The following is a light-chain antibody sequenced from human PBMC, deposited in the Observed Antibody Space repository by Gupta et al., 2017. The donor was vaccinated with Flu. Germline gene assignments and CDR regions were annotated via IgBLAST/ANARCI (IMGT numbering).Light chain of an antibody. J-gene: IGKJ4*01. CDR2: AAS. CDR1: QSIRSY. CDR3: QQNYSNPSLT. Sequence: SSLSASVGDRGTSTCRASQSIRSYLAWYQQKPGKAPKLLIYAASSCQSGVPSRFSGSGSGRDVTLTISSRQPEDFATYYCQQNYSNPSLTFGRGTKVDIK. V-gene: IGKV1-39*01.